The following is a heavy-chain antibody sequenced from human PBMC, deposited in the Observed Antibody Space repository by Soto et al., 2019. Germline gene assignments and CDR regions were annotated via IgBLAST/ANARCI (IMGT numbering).Heavy chain of an antibody. D-gene: IGHD1-26*01. CDR3: VRQVGATGSYSYAV. V-gene: IGHV4-59*02. CDR1: GASVINDY. J-gene: IGHJ3*01. CDR2: VYDSGST. Sequence: PSETLSLTCTVTGASVINDYWNWIRQPPGKGLEWIGFVYDSGSTSYNSSLKSRLTISVDTSKNQFSLKLSSVTAADTAVYYRVRQVGATGSYSYAVWGQGTMVTVSS.